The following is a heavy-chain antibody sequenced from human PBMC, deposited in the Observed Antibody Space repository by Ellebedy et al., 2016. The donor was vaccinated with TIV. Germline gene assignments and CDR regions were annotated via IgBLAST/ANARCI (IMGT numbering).Heavy chain of an antibody. V-gene: IGHV1-18*01. Sequence: AASVKVSCKTSGYTFSRHGLNWVRQANGQGLEGMGWISTYSGNTKYAQKFQGRVTMTTDTSTETAYMELRSLTSDDTAVYYCAREADSDALDIWGQGTMVIVSS. CDR2: ISTYSGNT. CDR1: GYTFSRHG. J-gene: IGHJ3*02. CDR3: AREADSDALDI. D-gene: IGHD2-15*01.